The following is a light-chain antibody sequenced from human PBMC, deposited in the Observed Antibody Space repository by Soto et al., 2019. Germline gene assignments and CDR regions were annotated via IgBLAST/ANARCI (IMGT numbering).Light chain of an antibody. Sequence: EVVLTQSPGTLSLSPGERGTLSCRASQSVSGTYLAWYQQKPGQSPRLLIYGVSRRATGIPDRFSGSGSGTECALTISRLEPEDFAVYYCHQYGNSPYTFGRGTKLEMK. J-gene: IGKJ2*01. V-gene: IGKV3-20*01. CDR1: QSVSGTY. CDR3: HQYGNSPYT. CDR2: GVS.